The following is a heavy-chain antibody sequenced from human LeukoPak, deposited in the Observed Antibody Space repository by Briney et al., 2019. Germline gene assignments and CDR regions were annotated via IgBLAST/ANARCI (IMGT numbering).Heavy chain of an antibody. V-gene: IGHV3-30*04. CDR1: GFTFSSYA. J-gene: IGHJ5*02. CDR2: ISYDGSNK. D-gene: IGHD3-10*01. CDR3: ARQAALDYYGPTINWFDP. Sequence: PGGSLRLSCAASGFTFSSYAMHWVRQAPGKGLEWVAVISYDGSNKYYADSVKGRFTISRDNSKNTLYLQMNSLRAEDTAVYYCARQAALDYYGPTINWFDPWGQGTLVTVSS.